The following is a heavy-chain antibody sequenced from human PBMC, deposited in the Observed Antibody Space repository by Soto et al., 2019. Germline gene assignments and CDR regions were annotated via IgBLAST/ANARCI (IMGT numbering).Heavy chain of an antibody. CDR2: ISNSGSFT. J-gene: IGHJ4*02. CDR1: GPSFSSYT. Sequence: PGGSLRLSCAASGPSFSSYTMNWVRQAPGQGLEWVSSISNSGSFTYYADSVKGRFTISRDNAMNSLYLQTNSLRAEDTAVYYCARDIGSGTHDYWGQGTLVTVSS. CDR3: ARDIGSGTHDY. D-gene: IGHD3-10*01. V-gene: IGHV3-21*01.